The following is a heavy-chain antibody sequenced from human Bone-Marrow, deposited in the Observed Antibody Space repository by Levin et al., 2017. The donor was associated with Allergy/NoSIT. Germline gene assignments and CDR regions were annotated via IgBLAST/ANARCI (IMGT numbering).Heavy chain of an antibody. V-gene: IGHV4-61*02. CDR3: ARVGYCSSTSCYRGAFDI. J-gene: IGHJ3*02. CDR1: GGSISSGSYY. Sequence: SQTLSLTCTVSGGSISSGSYYWSWIRQPAGKGLEWIGRIYTSGSTNYNPSLKSRVTISVDTSKNQFSLKLSSVTAADTAVYYCARVGYCSSTSCYRGAFDIWGQGTMVTVSS. CDR2: IYTSGST. D-gene: IGHD2-2*02.